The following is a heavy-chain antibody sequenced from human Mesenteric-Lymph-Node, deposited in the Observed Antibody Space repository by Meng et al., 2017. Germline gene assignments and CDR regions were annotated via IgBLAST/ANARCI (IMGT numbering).Heavy chain of an antibody. CDR2: IYYSGST. CDR3: ARGELRYFDWYSFFDY. D-gene: IGHD3-9*01. V-gene: IGHV4-31*03. J-gene: IGHJ4*02. Sequence: LRLSCTVSGGSISSGGYYWSWIRQHPGKGLEWIGYIYYSGSTYYNPSLKSRVTISVDTSKNQFSLKLSSVTAADTAVYYCARGELRYFDWYSFFDYWGQGTLVTVSS. CDR1: GGSISSGGYY.